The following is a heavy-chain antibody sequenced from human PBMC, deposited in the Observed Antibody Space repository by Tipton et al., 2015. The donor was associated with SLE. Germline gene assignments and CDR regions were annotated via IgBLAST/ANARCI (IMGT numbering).Heavy chain of an antibody. V-gene: IGHV5-51*03. D-gene: IGHD4/OR15-4a*01. CDR3: ARRSDYGSREPSFYYGLDV. CDR2: IYPGDSDT. CDR1: EFRFTNDW. J-gene: IGHJ6*02. Sequence: QLVQSGAEVKKPGESLKISCKTSEFRFTNDWIVWVRQTPGKGLEWMGSIYPGDSDTRYSPSFKGQVTISADKSITTACLQWSSLKASDTAMYYCARRSDYGSREPSFYYGLDVWGQGTAVTVSS.